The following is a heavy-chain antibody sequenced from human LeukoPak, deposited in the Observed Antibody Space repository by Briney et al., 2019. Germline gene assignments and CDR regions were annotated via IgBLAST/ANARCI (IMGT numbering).Heavy chain of an antibody. Sequence: SQTLSLTCTVSGGYMSSSAVYWSWLRKHPVKALEWNGHVYTSGSTYYNPSLKSRLTISIDTSKNQFPLTVSSVTTAHTAIYYCAKGGYGSEPGASWGQGTRVTVSS. V-gene: IGHV4-31*03. CDR2: VYTSGST. CDR3: AKGGYGSEPGAS. J-gene: IGHJ5*02. D-gene: IGHD3-10*01. CDR1: GGYMSSSAVY.